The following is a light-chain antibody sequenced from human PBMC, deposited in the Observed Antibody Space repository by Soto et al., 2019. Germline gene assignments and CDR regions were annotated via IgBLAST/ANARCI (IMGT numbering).Light chain of an antibody. Sequence: VLTQSPATLSLSPGEGATLSCRASQSISSYLAWYQQKPGQAPRLLIYDASNRATGIPARFSGSGSGTDFTLTISSLEPEDFAVYYCQQRSNWPPTFGGGTKVEIK. CDR2: DAS. J-gene: IGKJ4*01. CDR3: QQRSNWPPT. CDR1: QSISSY. V-gene: IGKV3-11*01.